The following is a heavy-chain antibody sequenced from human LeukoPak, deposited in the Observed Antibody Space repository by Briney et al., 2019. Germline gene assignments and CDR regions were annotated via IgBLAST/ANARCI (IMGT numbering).Heavy chain of an antibody. V-gene: IGHV4-39*01. D-gene: IGHD1-26*01. J-gene: IGHJ1*01. Sequence: PSETLSLTCTVSGDSISSSYYYWGWIRQPPGKGLEWIGSIYYTGSTYYNPSLRSRVSISVDTSNNQFSLKLSSVTAADTAVYYCASSVSGSQAFQHWGQGTLVAVSS. CDR3: ASSVSGSQAFQH. CDR2: IYYTGST. CDR1: GDSISSSYYY.